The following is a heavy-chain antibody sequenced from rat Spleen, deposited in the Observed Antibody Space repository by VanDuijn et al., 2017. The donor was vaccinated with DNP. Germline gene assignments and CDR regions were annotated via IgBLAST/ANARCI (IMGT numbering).Heavy chain of an antibody. D-gene: IGHD4-3*01. Sequence: EVQLVESGGGLVQPGRSLKLFCAASGFTFSDYGMHWIRQAPTKGLEWVASISPSGGSTYYRDSVKGRFAISRDNAKSTLYLQMNSLRSEDMATYYCVRWNSGHFDYWGQGVMVTVSS. CDR2: ISPSGGST. CDR1: GFTFSDYG. J-gene: IGHJ2*01. CDR3: VRWNSGHFDY. V-gene: IGHV5-19*01.